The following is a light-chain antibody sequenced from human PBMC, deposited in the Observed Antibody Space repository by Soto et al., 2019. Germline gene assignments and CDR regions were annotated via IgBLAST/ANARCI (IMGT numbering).Light chain of an antibody. CDR3: AVWDDSLSGVV. CDR1: TSNVGSNL. CDR2: NDY. J-gene: IGLJ2*01. V-gene: IGLV1-47*02. Sequence: QSVLAQPPSASGTPGQRVTISCSGSTSNVGSNLASWYQQLPGSAPKLLIYNDYERPSGVPDRFSGSKSGTSASLGISGLRSEDEADYFCAVWDDSLSGVVFGGGTKL.